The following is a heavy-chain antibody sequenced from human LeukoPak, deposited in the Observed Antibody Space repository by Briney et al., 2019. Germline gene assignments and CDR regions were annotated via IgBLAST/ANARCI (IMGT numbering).Heavy chain of an antibody. CDR2: ISSSSSYI. J-gene: IGHJ6*03. CDR1: GFTVSSNY. CDR3: ARQVEGGLGYYYYYMDV. D-gene: IGHD3-16*01. Sequence: PGGSLRLSCAASGFTVSSNYMSWVRQAPGKGLEWVSSISSSSSYIYYADSVKGRFTTSRDNAKNSLYLQMNSLRAEDTAVYYCARQVEGGLGYYYYYMDVWGKGTTVTISS. V-gene: IGHV3-21*01.